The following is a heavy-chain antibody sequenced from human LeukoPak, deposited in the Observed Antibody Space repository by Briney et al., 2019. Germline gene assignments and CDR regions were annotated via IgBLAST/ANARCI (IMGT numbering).Heavy chain of an antibody. CDR2: INSDGSST. Sequence: GGSLRLSCAASGLTFSSYWMHWVRQAPGKGLVWVSRINSDGSSTSYADSVKGRFTISRDNAKNTLYLQMSSLRVEDTAVYSCAGEDGGMDVWGQGTTVTVSS. J-gene: IGHJ6*02. CDR1: GLTFSSYW. CDR3: AGEDGGMDV. V-gene: IGHV3-74*01.